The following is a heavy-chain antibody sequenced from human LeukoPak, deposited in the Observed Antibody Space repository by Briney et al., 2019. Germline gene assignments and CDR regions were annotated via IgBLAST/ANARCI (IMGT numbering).Heavy chain of an antibody. CDR3: ARGYCSGGSCYHFDS. CDR2: VNSNSGGT. J-gene: IGHJ4*02. D-gene: IGHD2-15*01. V-gene: IGHV1-2*02. Sequence: ASVKVSCKASGYRFSDYYMHWVRQAPGQGLEWMGWVNSNSGGTHYAQNFEVRVTMTRDTSISTAYMELSRLKIDDTALYYCARGYCSGGSCYHFDSWGQGTLVIVSS. CDR1: GYRFSDYY.